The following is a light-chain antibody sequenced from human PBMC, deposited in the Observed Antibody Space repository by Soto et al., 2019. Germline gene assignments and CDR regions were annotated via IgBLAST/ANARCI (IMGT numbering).Light chain of an antibody. CDR1: QSVSSY. V-gene: IGKV3-11*01. CDR2: DAS. J-gene: IGKJ1*01. Sequence: EIVLTQSPATKSLSPGERATLSCRASQSVSSYLAWYQQKPGQAPRLLIYDASNRATGIPARFSGSGSGTDFTLTISSLEPEDFAVYYCQQRSNWPPTWTFGQRSKADVK. CDR3: QQRSNWPPTWT.